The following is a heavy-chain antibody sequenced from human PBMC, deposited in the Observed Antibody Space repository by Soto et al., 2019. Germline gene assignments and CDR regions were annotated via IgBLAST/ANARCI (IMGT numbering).Heavy chain of an antibody. CDR2: IIPIPGTA. Sequence: QVQLVQSGAEVKKPGSSVKVSCKASGGTFSSYAISWVRQAPGQGLEWMGGIIPIPGTANYAQKFQGRVTITADEYTSTAYMELSSLRSEETAVYYCARSQGSSTSLEIYYYYYYGMDVWGQGTTVTVSS. D-gene: IGHD2-2*01. CDR3: ARSQGSSTSLEIYYYYYYGMDV. CDR1: GGTFSSYA. V-gene: IGHV1-69*01. J-gene: IGHJ6*02.